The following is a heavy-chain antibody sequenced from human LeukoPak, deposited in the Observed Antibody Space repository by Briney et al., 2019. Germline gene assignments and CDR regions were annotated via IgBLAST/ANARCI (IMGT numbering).Heavy chain of an antibody. J-gene: IGHJ4*02. Sequence: ASVKVSCKASGYTFTSYGISWVRQAPGQGLEWMGWINPNSGGTNYAQKFQGWVTMTRDTSISTAYMELSRLRSDDTAVYYCARDLGNYYGSGSRHQFDYWGQGTLVTVSS. D-gene: IGHD3-10*01. CDR2: INPNSGGT. CDR1: GYTFTSYG. V-gene: IGHV1-2*04. CDR3: ARDLGNYYGSGSRHQFDY.